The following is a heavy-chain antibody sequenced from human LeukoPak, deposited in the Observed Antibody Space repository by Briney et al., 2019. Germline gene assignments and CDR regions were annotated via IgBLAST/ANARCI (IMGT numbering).Heavy chain of an antibody. CDR1: GGSISSYY. CDR3: VSWGDYGVKWGAFDI. D-gene: IGHD3-16*01. J-gene: IGHJ3*02. CDR2: IYYSGST. V-gene: IGHV4-59*01. Sequence: SETLSLTCTVSGGSISSYYWSWIRQPPGKGLEWIGYIYYSGSTNYNPSLKSRVTISVDTSKNQFSLKLSSVTAADTAVYYCVSWGDYGVKWGAFDIWGQGTMVTVSS.